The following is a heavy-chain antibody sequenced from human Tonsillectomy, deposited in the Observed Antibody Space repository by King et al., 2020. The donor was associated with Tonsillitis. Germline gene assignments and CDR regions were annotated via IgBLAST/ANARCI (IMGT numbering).Heavy chain of an antibody. CDR3: AKVLVPTAEYYFDY. CDR2: ISYDGSNK. D-gene: IGHD2-2*01. Sequence: VQLVESGGGVVQPGRSLRLSCAASGFTFSSFGMHWVRQAPSKGLEWVAVISYDGSNKYYADSVKGRFTISRDNSKNTVYLQMNSLRAEDTAVYYCAKVLVPTAEYYFDYWGQGTLVTVSS. CDR1: GFTFSSFG. J-gene: IGHJ4*02. V-gene: IGHV3-30*18.